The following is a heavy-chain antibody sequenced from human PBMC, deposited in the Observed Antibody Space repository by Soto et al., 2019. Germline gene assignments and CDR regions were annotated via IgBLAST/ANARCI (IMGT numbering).Heavy chain of an antibody. Sequence: ASVKVSCKASGYTFTSYAMHWVRQAPGQRLEWMGWINAGNGNTKYSQKFQGRVTITRDTSASTAYMELSSLRSEDTAVYYCAREPDTAMVNYYYYGMDVWGQGTTVTVSS. V-gene: IGHV1-3*01. CDR2: INAGNGNT. D-gene: IGHD5-18*01. CDR3: AREPDTAMVNYYYYGMDV. CDR1: GYTFTSYA. J-gene: IGHJ6*02.